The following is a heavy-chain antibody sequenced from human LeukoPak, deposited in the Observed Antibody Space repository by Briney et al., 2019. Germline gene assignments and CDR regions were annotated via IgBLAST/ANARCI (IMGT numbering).Heavy chain of an antibody. J-gene: IGHJ5*02. CDR2: ASSDGSID. D-gene: IGHD1-7*01. CDR1: GFTFSNYG. Sequence: PGGSLRLSCAASGFTFSNYGMHWVRQAPGKGLEWVAVASSDGSIDYYADSLRGRFTVSRDNSKNTTFLQFNTLRPEDTAVYYCAREGMGTTFSAWFDPWGQGTLVTVSS. CDR3: AREGMGTTFSAWFDP. V-gene: IGHV3-30*03.